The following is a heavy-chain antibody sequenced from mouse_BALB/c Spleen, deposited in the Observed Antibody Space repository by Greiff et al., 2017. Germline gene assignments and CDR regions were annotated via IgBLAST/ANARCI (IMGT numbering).Heavy chain of an antibody. CDR1: GFNIKDYY. CDR2: IDPENGNT. D-gene: IGHD2-14*01. J-gene: IGHJ3*01. Sequence: VHVKQSGAELVRPGALVKLSCKASGFNIKDYYMHWVKQRPEQGLEWIGWIDPENGNTIYDPKFQGKASITADTSSNTAYLQLSSLTSEDTAVYYCARREVRAWFAYWGQGTLVTVSA. V-gene: IGHV14-1*02. CDR3: ARREVRAWFAY.